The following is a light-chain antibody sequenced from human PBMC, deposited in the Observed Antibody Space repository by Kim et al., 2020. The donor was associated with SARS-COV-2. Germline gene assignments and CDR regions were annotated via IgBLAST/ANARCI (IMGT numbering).Light chain of an antibody. Sequence: EIVMTQSTATLSVSPGERATLSCRASQSVSSNLAWYQQKPGKAPRLIIYGASTRATGIPARFSGSGSGTEFTLTISSLQSEDFTVYYCQQYNIWPPMYTCGQGPKLQI. CDR2: GAS. CDR1: QSVSSN. CDR3: QQYNIWPPMYT. J-gene: IGKJ2*01. V-gene: IGKV3-15*01.